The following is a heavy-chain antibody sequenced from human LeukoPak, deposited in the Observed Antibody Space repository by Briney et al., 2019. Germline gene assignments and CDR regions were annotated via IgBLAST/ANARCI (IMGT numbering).Heavy chain of an antibody. CDR3: ANRVDTTIQGTDY. D-gene: IGHD5-18*01. CDR1: GFTFNNYP. CDR2: ISGSGGTT. Sequence: GGSLRLSCAASGFTFNNYPMSWVRQAPGKGLEWVSTISGSGGTTYYADSVKGRFTISRDNSKNTLYLQIISLRAEDTAVYYCANRVDTTIQGTDYWGQGTLVTVSS. J-gene: IGHJ4*02. V-gene: IGHV3-23*01.